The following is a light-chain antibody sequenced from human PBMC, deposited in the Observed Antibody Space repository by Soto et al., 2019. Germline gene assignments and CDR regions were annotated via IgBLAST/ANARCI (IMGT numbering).Light chain of an antibody. Sequence: EIVWTQSPGTLSLSPGERATLSCRASQSVSSTYLAWYQQNPGQAPRLLIYGASSRATGIPDRFSGSGSGTDFTLTIRRLEPEDFAVYFCQQYGSSSYTFGQGTKLEIK. V-gene: IGKV3-20*01. J-gene: IGKJ2*01. CDR3: QQYGSSSYT. CDR2: GAS. CDR1: QSVSSTY.